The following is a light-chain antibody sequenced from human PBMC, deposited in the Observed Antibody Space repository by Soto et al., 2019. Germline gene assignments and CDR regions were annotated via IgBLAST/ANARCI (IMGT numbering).Light chain of an antibody. V-gene: IGKV1-39*01. Sequence: DIQMTQSPSSLSASVGDRITITCRASQSISNFLNWYQQKPGEAPKLLIYAASSLQSGVPSRFTGRRSGTDFTLTIPSLQPEDFAIYSCNRSNGGLPFAGGTGWRSN. CDR2: AAS. J-gene: IGKJ4*02. CDR3: NRSNGGLP. CDR1: QSISNF.